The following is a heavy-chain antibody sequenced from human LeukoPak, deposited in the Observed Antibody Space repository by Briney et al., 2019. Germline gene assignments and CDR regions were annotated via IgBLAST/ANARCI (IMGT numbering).Heavy chain of an antibody. D-gene: IGHD3-3*01. CDR2: ISSSNIYT. J-gene: IGHJ4*02. V-gene: IGHV3-11*05. CDR3: ARVKSGRAVDY. Sequence: GGSLRLSCAASGFTFSDYYMSWIRQAPGKGLEWVSYISSSNIYTNYADSVKGRFTISRDNAKNSLYLQMHSLRAEDTAVYYCARVKSGRAVDYWGQGTLVTVSS. CDR1: GFTFSDYY.